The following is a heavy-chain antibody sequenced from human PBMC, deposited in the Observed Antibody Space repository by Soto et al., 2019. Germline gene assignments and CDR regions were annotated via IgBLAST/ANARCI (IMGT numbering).Heavy chain of an antibody. D-gene: IGHD3-10*01. Sequence: QVQLVESGGGVVQPGRSLRLSCAASGFTFSNYGMHWVRQAPGKGLEWVAVILNDGSNRYHADSVKDRFTISRDNSKNTLYLQMNSLRAEGRAVYYCARDDEYSGNGMDGWGQGTRVTVS. J-gene: IGHJ6*02. V-gene: IGHV3-33*01. CDR2: ILNDGSNR. CDR3: ARDDEYSGNGMDG. CDR1: GFTFSNYG.